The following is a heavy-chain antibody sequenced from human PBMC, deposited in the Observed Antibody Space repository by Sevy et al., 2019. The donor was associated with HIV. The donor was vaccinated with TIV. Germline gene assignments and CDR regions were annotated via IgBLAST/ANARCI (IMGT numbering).Heavy chain of an antibody. CDR3: ASNTATGDWFDP. D-gene: IGHD5-18*01. Sequence: SETLSLTCTVSGGSISSGDYYWSWIRQPPGKGLEWIGYIYYSGSTYYNPSPKSRVTISVDTSKNQFSLKLSSVTAADTAVYYCASNTATGDWFDPWGQGTLVTVSS. J-gene: IGHJ5*02. V-gene: IGHV4-30-4*01. CDR2: IYYSGST. CDR1: GGSISSGDYY.